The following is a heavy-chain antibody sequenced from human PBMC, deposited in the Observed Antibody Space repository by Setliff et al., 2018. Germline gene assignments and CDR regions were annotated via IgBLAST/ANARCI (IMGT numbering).Heavy chain of an antibody. Sequence: SETLSLTCTVSGASLSSGTYYWGWIRQPPGKGLEWIGRIYYRGDTYYNASLKGQLTISVDTAQSQFSLRLTSVTAADTAVYYCARTGTYRYFDYWGQGALVTVSS. D-gene: IGHD1-1*01. V-gene: IGHV4-39*01. CDR1: GASLSSGTYY. CDR3: ARTGTYRYFDY. J-gene: IGHJ4*02. CDR2: IYYRGDT.